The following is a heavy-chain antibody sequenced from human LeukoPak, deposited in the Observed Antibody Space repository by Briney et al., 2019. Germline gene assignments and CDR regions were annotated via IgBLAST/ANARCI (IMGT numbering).Heavy chain of an antibody. D-gene: IGHD3-10*01. CDR2: ISGSGGST. V-gene: IGHV3-23*01. CDR3: AKEADYYGSGSYYKAFDY. J-gene: IGHJ4*02. CDR1: GFTFSSYA. Sequence: GGSLRLSCAASGFTFSSYAMSWVRQAPGKGLEWVSAISGSGGSTYYADSVKGRFTISRDNSKNTLYLQMNSLRAEDTAVCYCAKEADYYGSGSYYKAFDYWGQGTLVTVSS.